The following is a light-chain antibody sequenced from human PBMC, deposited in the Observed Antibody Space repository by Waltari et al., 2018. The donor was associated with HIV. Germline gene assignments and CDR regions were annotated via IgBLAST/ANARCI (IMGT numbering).Light chain of an antibody. CDR2: DIT. J-gene: IGLJ3*02. Sequence: HSALTQPRSVSGSPGQSVTISCTGTSSDVGDYNYVSWYHQHPGKAPKLLIFDITKRPSGVPERFSCSKSGNTASLTISGLHLEDEANYYCCSYAGTYTWVFGGGTTLTVL. CDR3: CSYAGTYTWV. CDR1: SSDVGDYNY. V-gene: IGLV2-11*01.